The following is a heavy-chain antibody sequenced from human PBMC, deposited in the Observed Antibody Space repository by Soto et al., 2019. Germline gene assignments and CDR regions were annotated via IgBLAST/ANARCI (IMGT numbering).Heavy chain of an antibody. CDR3: ARLQRYCSGGSCYSSRGDY. D-gene: IGHD2-15*01. V-gene: IGHV4-39*01. CDR2: IYYSGST. CDR1: GGSISSSSYY. Sequence: QLLESGPGLVKPSETLSLTCTVSGGSISSSSYYWGWIRQPPGKGLEWIGSIYYSGSTYYNPSLKSRVTISVDTSKNQFSLKLSSVTAADTAVYYCARLQRYCSGGSCYSSRGDYWGQGTLVTVSS. J-gene: IGHJ4*02.